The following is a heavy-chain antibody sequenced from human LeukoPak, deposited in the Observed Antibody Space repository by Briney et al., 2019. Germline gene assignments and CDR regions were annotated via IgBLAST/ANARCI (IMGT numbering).Heavy chain of an antibody. V-gene: IGHV5-51*01. D-gene: IGHD1-26*01. CDR1: GYDFSSHW. J-gene: IGHJ5*02. Sequence: GESLKISCMGSGYDFSSHWIAWVRQMPGKGLEWMGIIYPDDSDTRYSPSFQGHVAISADKSISTTYLQWSSLKASDTATYYCLRRAVGETGRRFDPWGQGTLVTVSS. CDR2: IYPDDSDT. CDR3: LRRAVGETGRRFDP.